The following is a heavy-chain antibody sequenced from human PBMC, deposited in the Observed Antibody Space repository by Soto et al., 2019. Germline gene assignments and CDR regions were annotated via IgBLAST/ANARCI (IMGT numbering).Heavy chain of an antibody. CDR2: IIPIFGTA. J-gene: IGHJ4*02. Sequence: QVQLVQSGAGVKKPGSSVKVSCKASGGTFSSYAISWVRQAPGQGLEWMGGIIPIFGTANYAQKFQGRVTITADESTSTADMELSSLRSEDTAVYYCGRDREYGSGRIGLKWGQGTLVTVSS. CDR3: GRDREYGSGRIGLK. D-gene: IGHD3-10*01. CDR1: GGTFSSYA. V-gene: IGHV1-69*12.